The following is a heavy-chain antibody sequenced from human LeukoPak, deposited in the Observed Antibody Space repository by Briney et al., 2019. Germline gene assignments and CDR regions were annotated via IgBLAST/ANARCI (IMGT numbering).Heavy chain of an antibody. CDR2: IYYSGGT. CDR3: ARGRLRFYHAFDI. Sequence: SETLSLTCIVSGGSISSGDYYWNWIRQPPGQGLEWIGYIYYSGGTYYNPSLKSRFTMSVDTSKNQFSLNLSSVTAADTAVYYCARGRLRFYHAFDIWGQGTMVTVS. D-gene: IGHD3-3*01. J-gene: IGHJ3*02. CDR1: GGSISSGDYY. V-gene: IGHV4-30-4*08.